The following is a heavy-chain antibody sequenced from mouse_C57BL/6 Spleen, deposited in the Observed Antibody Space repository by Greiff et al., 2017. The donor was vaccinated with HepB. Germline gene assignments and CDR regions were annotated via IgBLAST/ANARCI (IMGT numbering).Heavy chain of an antibody. CDR1: GYTFISYW. CDR2: IYPSDSET. CDR3: AGLGRFAY. J-gene: IGHJ3*01. D-gene: IGHD4-1*01. V-gene: IGHV1-61*01. Sequence: VQLQQPGAELVRPGSSVKLSCKASGYTFISYWMDWVKQRPGQGLEWIGNIYPSDSETHYNQKFKDKATLTVDKSSSTAYMQLSSLTSEDSAVYYCAGLGRFAYWGQGTLVTVSA.